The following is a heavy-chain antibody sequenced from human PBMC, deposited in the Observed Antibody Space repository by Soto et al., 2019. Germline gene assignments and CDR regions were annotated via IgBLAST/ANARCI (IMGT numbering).Heavy chain of an antibody. J-gene: IGHJ5*02. CDR1: GGSISSYY. Sequence: ASETLSLTCTVSGGSISSYYWSWIRQPPGKGLEWIGYIYYSGSTNYNPSLKSRVTISVDTSKNQFSLKLSSVTAADTAVYYCARATPIAAAGNLWFDPWGQGTLVTVSS. D-gene: IGHD6-13*01. CDR3: ARATPIAAAGNLWFDP. V-gene: IGHV4-59*01. CDR2: IYYSGST.